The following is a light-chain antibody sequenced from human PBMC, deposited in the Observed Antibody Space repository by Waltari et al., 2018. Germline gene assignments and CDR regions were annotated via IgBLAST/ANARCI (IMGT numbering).Light chain of an antibody. CDR3: QQFYGIPIT. Sequence: DIQMTQSPSSLPASVGDRVTITCRASQNIDSSLNWFQQKPGKAPNLLIYSASNLQSGVPSRFSGSRSGTDFALCISSLQPDDFATYYCQQFYGIPITFGQGTRLEIK. V-gene: IGKV1-39*01. J-gene: IGKJ5*01. CDR2: SAS. CDR1: QNIDSS.